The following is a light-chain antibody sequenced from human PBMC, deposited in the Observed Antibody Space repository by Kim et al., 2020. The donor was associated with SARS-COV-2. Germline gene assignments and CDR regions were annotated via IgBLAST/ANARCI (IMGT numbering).Light chain of an antibody. CDR3: QQNNGSSQWT. CDR2: KAS. Sequence: GDRVTITCRASQSISNWLAWYQKKPGKAPNLLIYKASTLESGVPSRFNGSGSGTEFILTINSLQPDDFATYYCQQNNGSSQWTFGQGTKV. V-gene: IGKV1-5*03. J-gene: IGKJ1*01. CDR1: QSISNW.